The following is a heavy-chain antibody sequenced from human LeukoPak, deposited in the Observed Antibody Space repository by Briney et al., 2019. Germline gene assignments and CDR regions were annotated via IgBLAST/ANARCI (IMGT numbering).Heavy chain of an antibody. CDR1: GSTFSRDS. V-gene: IGHV3-48*02. CDR3: ARDYGDLPARVPYFDY. J-gene: IGHJ4*02. D-gene: IGHD4-17*01. CDR2: ISSSSSMI. Sequence: GWSLTRYCGTSGSTFSRDSMYFVRQAPGKGLEWVSYISSSSSMIYYADSVKGRFTISRDSAKNSLYLQMKSLRDEDTAIYYCARDYGDLPARVPYFDYWGEGTLVAVSS.